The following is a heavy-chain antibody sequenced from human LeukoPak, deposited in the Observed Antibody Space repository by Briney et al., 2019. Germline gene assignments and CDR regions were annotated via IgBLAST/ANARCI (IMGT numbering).Heavy chain of an antibody. CDR2: IKQDGSEK. J-gene: IGHJ4*02. D-gene: IGHD3-10*01. V-gene: IGHV3-7*01. CDR1: GFTFSSYW. Sequence: GGSLRLSCAASGFTFSSYWMSWVRQAPGKGLEWVANIKQDGSEKYYVDSVKGRFTISRDYAKNSLYLQMNSLRAEDTAVYYCARYGSGKYSLFGYWGQGTLVTVSS. CDR3: ARYGSGKYSLFGY.